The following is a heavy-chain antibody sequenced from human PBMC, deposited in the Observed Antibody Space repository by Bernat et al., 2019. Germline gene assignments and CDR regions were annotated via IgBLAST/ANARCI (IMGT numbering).Heavy chain of an antibody. Sequence: QVQLVESGGGLVKPGGSLRLSCAASGFTFSDYYMSWIRQAPGKGLEWVSYISSSSSYTNYADSVKGRFTISRDNAKNSLYLQMNSLGAEDTAVYYCANWGERTTGSKDAFDIWGQGTMVTVSS. J-gene: IGHJ3*02. CDR1: GFTFSDYY. D-gene: IGHD1-1*01. CDR3: ANWGERTTGSKDAFDI. CDR2: ISSSSSYT. V-gene: IGHV3-11*05.